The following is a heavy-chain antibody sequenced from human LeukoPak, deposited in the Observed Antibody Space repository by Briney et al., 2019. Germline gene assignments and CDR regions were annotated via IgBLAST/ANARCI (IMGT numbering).Heavy chain of an antibody. CDR2: ADYSGGT. CDR1: SDSFTSVTDY. Sequence: SETLSLTCTVSSDSFTSVTDYWAWIRQPPGKGLEWIASADYSGGTYYNPSLESRVAISADMSKNQISLRLSSVTAADTALYYCARERGEDYGSGWYKTNFFDNWGQGTRVTVSS. CDR3: ARERGEDYGSGWYKTNFFDN. D-gene: IGHD6-19*01. J-gene: IGHJ4*02. V-gene: IGHV4-39*07.